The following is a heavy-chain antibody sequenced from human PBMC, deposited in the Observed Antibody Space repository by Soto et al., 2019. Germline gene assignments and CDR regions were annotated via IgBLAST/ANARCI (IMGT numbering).Heavy chain of an antibody. Sequence: EVQLVESGGGLVQPGGSLRLSCAASGFTFSSYWMSWVRQAPGKGLEWVANIKQDGSEKYYVDSVKGRFTISRDNAKNSLYLQMNSLRAEDTAVYYCARAPQAHSSGWFFDYWGQGTLVTVSS. CDR3: ARAPQAHSSGWFFDY. CDR1: GFTFSSYW. D-gene: IGHD6-19*01. CDR2: IKQDGSEK. J-gene: IGHJ4*02. V-gene: IGHV3-7*04.